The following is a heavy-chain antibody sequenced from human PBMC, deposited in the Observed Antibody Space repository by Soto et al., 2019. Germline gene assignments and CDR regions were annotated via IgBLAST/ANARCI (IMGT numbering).Heavy chain of an antibody. CDR1: GGSISSAAYY. J-gene: IGHJ3*02. CDR3: ARIRLSYYDFFTGYYTAHDAFDI. Sequence: TLSLTCTVSGGSISSAAYYWSWIRQHPGKGLEWIGYISHSGSTYYNPSLKSRVIISVDTSKNQFSLKLTSVTAADTAVYYCARIRLSYYDFFTGYYTAHDAFDIWCQGIMVTVS. D-gene: IGHD3-9*01. V-gene: IGHV4-31*03. CDR2: ISHSGST.